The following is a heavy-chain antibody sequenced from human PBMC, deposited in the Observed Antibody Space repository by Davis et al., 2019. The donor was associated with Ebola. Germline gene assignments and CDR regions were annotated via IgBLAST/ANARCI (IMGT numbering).Heavy chain of an antibody. J-gene: IGHJ3*01. CDR3: ASLRRTITGMDDGFDL. D-gene: IGHD1-20*01. Sequence: GESLKISCKGSGYSFTSYWIGWVRQLPGKGLEWMGIIYPGDSDTRYSPSFQGQVTISADKSISTAYLQWNSLKASDTAMYYCASLRRTITGMDDGFDLWGQGTMITVSS. CDR1: GYSFTSYW. CDR2: IYPGDSDT. V-gene: IGHV5-51*01.